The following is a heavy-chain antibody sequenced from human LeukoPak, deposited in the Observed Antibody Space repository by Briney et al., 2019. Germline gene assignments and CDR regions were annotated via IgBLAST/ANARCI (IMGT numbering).Heavy chain of an antibody. CDR3: AKGYCTGGRCYYIAY. CDR1: GFTFDDYA. Sequence: PAGSLRLSCAASGFTFDDYARHWVRQTPGKGLEWVSLISGDGGSTYYADSVKGRFTISRDNSKNSLYLQLNSLRTEDSALYYCAKGYCTGGRCYYIAYWGQGTLVTVSS. V-gene: IGHV3-43*02. J-gene: IGHJ4*02. CDR2: ISGDGGST. D-gene: IGHD2-15*01.